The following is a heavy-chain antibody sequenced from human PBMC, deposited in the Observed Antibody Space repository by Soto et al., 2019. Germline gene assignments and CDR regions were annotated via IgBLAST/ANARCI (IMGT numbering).Heavy chain of an antibody. Sequence: ASVKVSCKASGYTFTSYDINWVRQATGQGLEWMGWMNPNSGNTGYAQKFQDRVTMTRNTSISTAYMELSSLRSEDTAVYYCARGLYDSSGYYYGYYSYGMDVWGQGTTVTVSS. CDR1: GYTFTSYD. CDR3: ARGLYDSSGYYYGYYSYGMDV. J-gene: IGHJ6*02. CDR2: MNPNSGNT. V-gene: IGHV1-8*01. D-gene: IGHD3-22*01.